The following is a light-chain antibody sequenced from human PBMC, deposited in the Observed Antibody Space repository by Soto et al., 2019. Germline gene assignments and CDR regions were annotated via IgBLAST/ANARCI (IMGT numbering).Light chain of an antibody. V-gene: IGKV4-1*01. CDR2: WAS. J-gene: IGKJ4*01. Sequence: DIVMTQSPDSLAVSLGERATINCKSSQSVLYSSNNKNYFAWYQQKPGQPPKLLIYWASTRESGVPDRFSGSGSGTDFTLTISSLQAEDVAVYYCQQYYSTPLTLGGGTKVDI. CDR3: QQYYSTPLT. CDR1: QSVLYSSNNKNY.